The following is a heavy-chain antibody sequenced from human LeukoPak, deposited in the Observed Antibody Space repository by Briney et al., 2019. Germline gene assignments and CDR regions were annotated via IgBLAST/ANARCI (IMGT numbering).Heavy chain of an antibody. V-gene: IGHV4-59*01. J-gene: IGHJ2*01. D-gene: IGHD3-22*01. CDR2: IYYSGST. CDR3: AREVIYYDSSGYYPNWYFDL. CDR1: GGSINSYY. Sequence: PSETLSLTCTVSGGSINSYYWSWIRQPPGKGLEWIGYIYYSGSTNYNPSLKSRVTISVDTSKNQFSLKLSSVTAADTAVYYCAREVIYYDSSGYYPNWYFDLWGRGTLVTVSS.